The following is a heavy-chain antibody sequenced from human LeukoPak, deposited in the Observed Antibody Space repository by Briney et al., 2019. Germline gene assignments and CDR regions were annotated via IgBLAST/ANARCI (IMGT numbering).Heavy chain of an antibody. D-gene: IGHD5-24*01. V-gene: IGHV4-61*02. CDR1: GGSISSGDYY. J-gene: IGHJ4*02. CDR3: ASGAGGWLQFDY. Sequence: SQTLSLTCTVSGGSISSGDYYWSWIRQPAGKGLEWIGRIYTSGSTNYNPSLKSRVTMSVDTSKNQFSLKLSSVTAADTAVYYCASGAGGWLQFDYWGQGTLVTVSS. CDR2: IYTSGST.